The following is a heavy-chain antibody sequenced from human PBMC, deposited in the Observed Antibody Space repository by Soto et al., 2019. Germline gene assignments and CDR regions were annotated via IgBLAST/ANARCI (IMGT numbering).Heavy chain of an antibody. V-gene: IGHV3-23*01. Sequence: EVQLLESGGGLVQPGGSLRLSCAASGFTFRTYTMAWVRQAPGRGPEWVSGVGQDGAPYYADSVKGRFTISRDNSRSSVYVEMIALRGEYTAVYYCAKDMRPDGVWDFGHWGQGTLVTVSS. CDR2: VGQDGAP. CDR3: AKDMRPDGVWDFGH. CDR1: GFTFRTYT. D-gene: IGHD4-17*01. J-gene: IGHJ4*02.